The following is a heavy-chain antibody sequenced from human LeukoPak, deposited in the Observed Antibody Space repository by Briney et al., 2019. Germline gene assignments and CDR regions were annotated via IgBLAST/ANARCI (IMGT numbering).Heavy chain of an antibody. Sequence: GRSLRLSCAASGFTFSNYGIHWVRQAPGKGLEWVAVISYDGSNKYYAESVKGRFTISRDNSKNTLFLQMSSLRAEDTAVYYCAKGYGFDSSGSEHYFENWGQGILVTVSS. CDR3: AKGYGFDSSGSEHYFEN. CDR1: GFTFSNYG. J-gene: IGHJ4*02. D-gene: IGHD3-22*01. CDR2: ISYDGSNK. V-gene: IGHV3-30*18.